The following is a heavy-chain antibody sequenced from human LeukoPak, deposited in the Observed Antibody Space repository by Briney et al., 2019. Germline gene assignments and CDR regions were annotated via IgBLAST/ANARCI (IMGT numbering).Heavy chain of an antibody. CDR3: TREYGFMTTVFHAFDI. J-gene: IGHJ3*02. CDR2: IYYSGST. CDR1: GGSISSYY. V-gene: IGHV4-59*12. Sequence: KPSETLSLTCSVSGGSISSYYWSWIRQPPGKGLEWIGYIYYSGSTNYNPSLKSRVTISVDTSKNQFSLKLSSVTAADTAIYYCTREYGFMTTVFHAFDIWGQGTMVTVSS. D-gene: IGHD4-17*01.